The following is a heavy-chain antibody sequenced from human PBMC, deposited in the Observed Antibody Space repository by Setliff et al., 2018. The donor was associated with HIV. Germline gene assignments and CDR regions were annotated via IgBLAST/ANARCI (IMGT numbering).Heavy chain of an antibody. D-gene: IGHD1-26*01. V-gene: IGHV1-46*01. CDR1: GYTFIKYY. CDR3: ASSGHIVGAATLPTPSDAFDI. Sequence: ASVKVSCKASGYTFIKYYMHWVRQAPGQGLEWMGIIDPSGGSTSYAQKFQGRVTMTRDTSTSTVYMELSSLRSEDTAVYYCASSGHIVGAATLPTPSDAFDIWGQGTMVTVSS. J-gene: IGHJ3*02. CDR2: IDPSGGST.